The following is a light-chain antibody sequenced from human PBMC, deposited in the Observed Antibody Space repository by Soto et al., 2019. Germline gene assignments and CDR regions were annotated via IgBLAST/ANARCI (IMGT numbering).Light chain of an antibody. CDR2: DVS. V-gene: IGLV2-11*01. Sequence: QSALTQPRSVSGSLGQSVTISCTGTSSDVGTYNYVSWYQQHPGKAPKVMIYDVSERPSGVPDRFSGSKSGNTASLTISGLPADDEADYYCCSYAGSPRYVLGTGTKVTVL. CDR3: CSYAGSPRYV. CDR1: SSDVGTYNY. J-gene: IGLJ1*01.